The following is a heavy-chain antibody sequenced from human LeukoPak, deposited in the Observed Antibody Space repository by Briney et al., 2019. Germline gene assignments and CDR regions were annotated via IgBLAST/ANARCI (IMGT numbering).Heavy chain of an antibody. D-gene: IGHD5-12*01. Sequence: QPGGSLRLSCAASGFTFSTYAMHWVRQTPGKGLEWVAVVSFDGTSKYYADSVKCRLTISRDNSMNTLYLKMNNVRTEDTAVYSCARGGAWLRLDAFDLWGQGTVVTVSS. V-gene: IGHV3-30-3*01. J-gene: IGHJ3*01. CDR1: GFTFSTYA. CDR3: ARGGAWLRLDAFDL. CDR2: VSFDGTSK.